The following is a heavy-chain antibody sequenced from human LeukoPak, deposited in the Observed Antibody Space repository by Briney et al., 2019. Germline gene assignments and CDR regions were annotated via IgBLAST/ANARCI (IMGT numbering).Heavy chain of an antibody. J-gene: IGHJ4*02. CDR2: ISYDGSNK. CDR1: GFTFSSYA. Sequence: PGRSLRLSCAASGFTFSSYAMHWVRQAPGKGLEWVAVISYDGSNKYYADSVKGRFTISRDNSKNTLYLQMNSLRAEDTAVYYCARAFAGSLDYWGQGTLDTVSS. V-gene: IGHV3-30-3*01. D-gene: IGHD6-13*01. CDR3: ARAFAGSLDY.